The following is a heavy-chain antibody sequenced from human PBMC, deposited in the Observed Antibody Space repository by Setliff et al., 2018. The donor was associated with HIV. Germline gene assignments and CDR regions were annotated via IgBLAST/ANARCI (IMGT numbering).Heavy chain of an antibody. CDR1: GYSFTTSG. CDR3: AREIQNCGANHWYCYMDV. J-gene: IGHJ6*03. CDR2: IIPIFGTA. Sequence: GASVKVSCKASGYSFTTSGVSWVRQAPGQGLGWMGGIIPIFGTANYAQKFQGRVTITTDESTSTAYMELSSLRSEDTAVYYCAREIQNCGANHWYCYMDVWGKGTTVTVSS. D-gene: IGHD4-17*01. V-gene: IGHV1-69*05.